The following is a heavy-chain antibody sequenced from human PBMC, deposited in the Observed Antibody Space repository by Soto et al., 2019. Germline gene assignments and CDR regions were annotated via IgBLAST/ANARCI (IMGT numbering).Heavy chain of an antibody. D-gene: IGHD2-15*01. CDR2: ITPIFGTA. J-gene: IGHJ5*02. Sequence: QVQLVQSGAEVKKPGSSVKVSCKASGGTFSSYAISWVRQAPGQGLEWMGGITPIFGTANYAQKFQGRVTITADESTSTAYMELSSLRSEDTAVYYCVRDAMRYCSGGSCYVLDPWGQGTLVTVSS. CDR3: VRDAMRYCSGGSCYVLDP. V-gene: IGHV1-69*12. CDR1: GGTFSSYA.